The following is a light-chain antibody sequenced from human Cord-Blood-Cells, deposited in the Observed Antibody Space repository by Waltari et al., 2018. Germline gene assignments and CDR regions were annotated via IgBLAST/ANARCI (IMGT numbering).Light chain of an antibody. Sequence: IQLTQSPSSLSASVGDRVTITCRASQGISSYLAWYQQKPGKAPKLLIYAASTLQSGVPSRFSGSGSVTDFTLTISILQPEDFATYYCQQLNSYPRTFGPGTKVDIK. CDR2: AAS. V-gene: IGKV1-9*01. J-gene: IGKJ3*01. CDR1: QGISSY. CDR3: QQLNSYPRT.